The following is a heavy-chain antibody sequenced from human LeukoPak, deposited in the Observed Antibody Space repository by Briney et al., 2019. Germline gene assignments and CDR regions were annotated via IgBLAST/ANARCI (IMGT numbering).Heavy chain of an antibody. V-gene: IGHV4-38-2*02. CDR3: ARGEKFQLLLDY. CDR1: GYSISSGYY. J-gene: IGHJ4*02. D-gene: IGHD2-2*01. CDR2: IYHSGST. Sequence: SETLSLTCTVSGYSISSGYYWGWIRQPPGKGLEWIGEIYHSGSTNYNPSLKSRVTISVDTSKNQFSLKLSAVTAADTAVYYCARGEKFQLLLDYWGQGALVTVSS.